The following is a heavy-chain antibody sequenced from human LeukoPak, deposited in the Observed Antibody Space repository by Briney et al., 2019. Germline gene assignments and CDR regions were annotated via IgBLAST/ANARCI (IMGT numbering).Heavy chain of an antibody. V-gene: IGHV5-51*01. D-gene: IGHD6-6*01. CDR3: ARFVDYSSSVDY. J-gene: IGHJ4*02. Sequence: GESLKISCQGSGYSFVSYWIVWVRQMPGMGLEWMGTIYPSDSNARYSPSFQGQVTIPADRSISTAYLQWSSLKASDTAIYYCARFVDYSSSVDYWGQGTLVTVST. CDR2: IYPSDSNA. CDR1: GYSFVSYW.